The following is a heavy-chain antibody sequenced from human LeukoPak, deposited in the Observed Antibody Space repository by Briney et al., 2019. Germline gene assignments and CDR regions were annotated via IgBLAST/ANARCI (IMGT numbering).Heavy chain of an antibody. J-gene: IGHJ3*02. CDR1: GFTFSSYE. V-gene: IGHV3-48*03. D-gene: IGHD3-22*01. Sequence: GGSLRLSCAASGFTFSSYEMNWVRQARGKGMEWVSFISTSDTIIYYADSVKGRFTISRDNAKNSLYLQMNSLRAEDTAVYYCARDNKVVVGTHAFDIWGQGTMVTVSS. CDR3: ARDNKVVVGTHAFDI. CDR2: ISTSDTII.